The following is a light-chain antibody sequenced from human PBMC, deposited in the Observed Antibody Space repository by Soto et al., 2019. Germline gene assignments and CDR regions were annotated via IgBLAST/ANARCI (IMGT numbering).Light chain of an antibody. V-gene: IGLV2-14*01. Sequence: QSALTQPASVSGSPGQSITISCAGANIDIGTSVSWYQQHPGKAPRLMIYEVSNRPSGISNRFSGSKSDNTASLTISGLQTEDEADYYCSSWIANSRVFGGGTQLTVL. J-gene: IGLJ7*01. CDR2: EVS. CDR1: NIDIGTS. CDR3: SSWIANSRV.